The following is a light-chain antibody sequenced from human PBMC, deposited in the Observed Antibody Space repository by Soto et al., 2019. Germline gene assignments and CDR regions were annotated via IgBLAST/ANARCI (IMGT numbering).Light chain of an antibody. V-gene: IGKV1D-12*01. CDR2: AAS. CDR1: QGISSW. Sequence: QMTQSPSSVSASVGDIVTITCRASQGISSWLAWYQQKPGKAPELLMFAASSLQSGVPSRFSGSGSGTEFILTISSVQPEDSATYYCQQTNSCPLTFCGGTKVDI. J-gene: IGKJ4*01. CDR3: QQTNSCPLT.